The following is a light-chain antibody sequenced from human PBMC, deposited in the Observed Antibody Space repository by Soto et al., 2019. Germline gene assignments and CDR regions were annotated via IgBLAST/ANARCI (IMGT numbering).Light chain of an antibody. CDR3: CSYAGAFTYV. Sequence: QPVLTQPRSVSGSPGHSVTISCTGTSSDVGGYSYVSWYQQHPGKAPKLMISDVSKRPSGVPDRFSGSKFGNTASLTISGLRAEDEADYYCCSYAGAFTYVFGSGTKLTVL. J-gene: IGLJ1*01. CDR2: DVS. V-gene: IGLV2-11*01. CDR1: SSDVGGYSY.